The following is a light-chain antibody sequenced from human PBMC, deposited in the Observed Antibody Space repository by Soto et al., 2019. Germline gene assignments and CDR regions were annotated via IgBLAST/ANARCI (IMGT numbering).Light chain of an antibody. CDR2: DAS. CDR3: QQYGSSPVT. J-gene: IGKJ1*01. Sequence: EIVLTQSPGTQSLSPGERATLSCRASQSVSRNYLAWYEQKPGQAPRLLMYDASRRATGIPDRFSGSGAGTDFTLTISRLEPEDFAVYYCQQYGSSPVTFGQGTKVEIK. CDR1: QSVSRNY. V-gene: IGKV3-20*01.